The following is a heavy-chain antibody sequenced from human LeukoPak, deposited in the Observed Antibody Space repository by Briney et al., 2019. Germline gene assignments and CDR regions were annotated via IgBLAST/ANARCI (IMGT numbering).Heavy chain of an antibody. Sequence: SETLSLTCAVYGGSFSVYYWSWIRQPPGKGVEWIGEINHSGDTNYNPSLKSRVAISGDSSKNQFSLELNSVTAADAAVYYCARRRPSFGVVILADCYHYAMDVWGQGTTVTVSS. CDR1: GGSFSVYY. D-gene: IGHD3-3*01. V-gene: IGHV4-34*01. CDR2: INHSGDT. CDR3: ARRRPSFGVVILADCYHYAMDV. J-gene: IGHJ6*02.